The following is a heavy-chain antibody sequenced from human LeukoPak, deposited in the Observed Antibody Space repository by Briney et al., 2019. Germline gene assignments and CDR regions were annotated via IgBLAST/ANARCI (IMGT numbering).Heavy chain of an antibody. CDR1: GGTFSSYA. V-gene: IGHV1-69*13. CDR3: ARDWCSGGSCYSVFSY. D-gene: IGHD2-15*01. J-gene: IGHJ4*02. Sequence: GASVKVSCKASGGTFSSYAISWVRQAPGQGLEWMGGIIPIFGTANYAQKFQGRVTITADESTSTAYMELSSLRSEDTAVYYCARDWCSGGSCYSVFSYWGQGTLVTVSS. CDR2: IIPIFGTA.